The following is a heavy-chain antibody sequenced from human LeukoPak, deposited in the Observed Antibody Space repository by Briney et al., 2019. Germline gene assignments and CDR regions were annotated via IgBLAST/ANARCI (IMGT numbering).Heavy chain of an antibody. J-gene: IGHJ4*02. CDR1: GFTFSSYA. D-gene: IGHD6-19*01. V-gene: IGHV3-48*04. CDR3: ARDLTVAGPDYY. Sequence: AGGSLRLSCAASGFTFSSYAMSWVRQAPGKGLEWVSYISSSSTIYYADSVKGRFTISRDNAKNSLYLQMNSLRAEDTAVYYCARDLTVAGPDYYWGQGTLVTVSS. CDR2: ISSSSTI.